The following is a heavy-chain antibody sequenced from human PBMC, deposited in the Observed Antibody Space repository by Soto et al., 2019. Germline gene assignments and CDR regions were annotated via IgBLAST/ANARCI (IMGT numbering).Heavy chain of an antibody. CDR3: VTGWSEH. D-gene: IGHD2-15*01. J-gene: IGHJ1*01. Sequence: EVQLVESGGGLVPPGGSLRLSCVVSEFTFSSSWMHWVRQGPGKGLVWVSRMNSDGSFINYADSVKGRFTTSRDNARNMLYLQMNSLRADDTGLYYCVTGWSEHCGQGTLVTVSS. CDR2: MNSDGSFI. V-gene: IGHV3-74*01. CDR1: EFTFSSSW.